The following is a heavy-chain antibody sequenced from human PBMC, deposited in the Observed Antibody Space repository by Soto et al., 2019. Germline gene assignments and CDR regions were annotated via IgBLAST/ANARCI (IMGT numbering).Heavy chain of an antibody. J-gene: IGHJ3*02. V-gene: IGHV1-18*01. Sequence: GASVKVSCKASGYTFTSYGISWVRQAPGQGLEWMGWISAYNGNTNYAQKLQGRVTMTTDTSTSTAYMELRSLRSDDTAVYYCARDLLITIFAVVAVSAFDIWGQGTMVTVS. CDR3: ARDLLITIFAVVAVSAFDI. CDR2: ISAYNGNT. D-gene: IGHD3-3*01. CDR1: GYTFTSYG.